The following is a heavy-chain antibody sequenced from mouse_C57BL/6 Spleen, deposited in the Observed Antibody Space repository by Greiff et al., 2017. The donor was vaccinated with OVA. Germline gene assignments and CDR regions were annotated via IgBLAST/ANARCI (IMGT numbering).Heavy chain of an antibody. CDR3: AREELWYFDV. D-gene: IGHD4-1*01. J-gene: IGHJ1*03. Sequence: QVQLQQPGAELVKPGASVKMSCKASGYTFTSYWITWVKQRPGQGLEWIGDIYPGSGSTNYNEKFKSKATLTVDTSSSKAYMHLSSLTSEDAAVYYWAREELWYFDVWGTGTTVTVSS. CDR2: IYPGSGST. CDR1: GYTFTSYW. V-gene: IGHV1-55*01.